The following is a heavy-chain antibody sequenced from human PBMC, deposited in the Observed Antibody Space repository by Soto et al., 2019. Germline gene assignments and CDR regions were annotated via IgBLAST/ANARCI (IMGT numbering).Heavy chain of an antibody. CDR3: VRDFGSSSEGGMDV. J-gene: IGHJ6*02. CDR2: IYSGGIT. Sequence: GGSLRLSCAASGFTVSSNYMSWVRQAPGKGLEWVSVIYSGGITFYADSVKGRFTISRDNSKNTLYLQMNNLRGEDTAVYYCVRDFGSSSEGGMDVWGQGXTVTVSS. CDR1: GFTVSSNY. D-gene: IGHD6-6*01. V-gene: IGHV3-53*01.